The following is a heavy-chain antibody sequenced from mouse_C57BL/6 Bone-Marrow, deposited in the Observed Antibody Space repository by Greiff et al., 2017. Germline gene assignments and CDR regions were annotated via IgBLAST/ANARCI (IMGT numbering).Heavy chain of an antibody. CDR3: ARLTVVAYYFDY. CDR2: ISDGGSYT. D-gene: IGHD1-1*01. V-gene: IGHV5-4*03. CDR1: GFTFSSYA. J-gene: IGHJ2*01. Sequence: EVKVVESGGGLVKPGGSQKLSCAASGFTFSSYAMSWVRQTPEKRLEWVATISDGGSYTYYPDNVKGRFTISRDNAKNNLYLQMSHLKSEDTAMYYCARLTVVAYYFDYWGQGTTLTVSS.